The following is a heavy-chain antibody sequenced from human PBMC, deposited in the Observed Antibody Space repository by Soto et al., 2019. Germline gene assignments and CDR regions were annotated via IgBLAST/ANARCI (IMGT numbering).Heavy chain of an antibody. D-gene: IGHD3-3*01. CDR1: GFTFSSYS. Sequence: GASLRLSCAASGFTFSSYSLNWVRQAPGKRLEWVSYISSSSSTIYYADSVKGRFTISRDNAKNSLYLQMNSLRAEDTAVYYCARDRVTIFGVVTIDYWGQGT. V-gene: IGHV3-48*01. CDR3: ARDRVTIFGVVTIDY. CDR2: ISSSSSTI. J-gene: IGHJ4*02.